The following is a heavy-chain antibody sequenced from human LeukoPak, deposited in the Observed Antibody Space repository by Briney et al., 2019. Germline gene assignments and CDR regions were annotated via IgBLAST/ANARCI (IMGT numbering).Heavy chain of an antibody. J-gene: IGHJ1*01. CDR1: GFTFNSYA. Sequence: GESLRLSCAASGFTFNSYAFNWVRQAPGKGLEWVSYISSSSNVIYYTDSVKGRFTISRDNARNLLSLQMNSLRAEDTAVYYCARGIYDTDSLGLYFDHWGQGTLVTVSS. CDR2: ISSSSNVI. V-gene: IGHV3-48*01. D-gene: IGHD3-16*01. CDR3: ARGIYDTDSLGLYFDH.